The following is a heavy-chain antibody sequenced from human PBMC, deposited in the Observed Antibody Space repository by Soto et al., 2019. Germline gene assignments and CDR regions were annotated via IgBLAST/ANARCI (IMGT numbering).Heavy chain of an antibody. J-gene: IGHJ5*02. D-gene: IGHD4-17*01. V-gene: IGHV3-74*01. CDR3: ARDQTTGDWFDA. CDR2: INGDGSST. CDR1: GFAFSSYY. Sequence: GGSLRLSCGASGFAFSSYYMHWVRQAPGKVLVWVSRINGDGSSTNYADSVKGRFTISRDNAKNTLYLQMNSLRAEDTAVYYCARDQTTGDWFDAWGQGTQVTVSS.